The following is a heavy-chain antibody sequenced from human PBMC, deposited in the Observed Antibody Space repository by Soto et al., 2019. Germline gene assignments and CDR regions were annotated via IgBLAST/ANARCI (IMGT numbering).Heavy chain of an antibody. CDR3: ARGTGQLLHAADY. CDR1: GGTFSSYT. J-gene: IGHJ4*02. CDR2: ILPILGIA. Sequence: QVQLVQSGAEVKKPGSSVKVSCKASGGTFSSYTISWVRQAPGQGLEWMGGILPILGIANYAQKFQGRVTITADKATSRAYMELSSLRSEYTAVYYCARGTGQLLHAADYWGQGTLVTVSS. D-gene: IGHD6-13*01. V-gene: IGHV1-69*02.